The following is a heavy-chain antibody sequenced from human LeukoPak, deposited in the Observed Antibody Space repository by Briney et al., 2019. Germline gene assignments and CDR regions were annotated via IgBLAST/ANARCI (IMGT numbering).Heavy chain of an antibody. D-gene: IGHD4-17*01. CDR1: GFTFSSYA. Sequence: GGSLRLSCAASGFTFSSYAMTWVRQAPGKGLKWVSLISGSGDSTYFADSVRGRFTISRDNSKNTLYLQLKSLRAEDTAVYYCAKMGGDYNFYSYYMDVWGKGPRSPSP. V-gene: IGHV3-23*01. J-gene: IGHJ6*03. CDR2: ISGSGDST. CDR3: AKMGGDYNFYSYYMDV.